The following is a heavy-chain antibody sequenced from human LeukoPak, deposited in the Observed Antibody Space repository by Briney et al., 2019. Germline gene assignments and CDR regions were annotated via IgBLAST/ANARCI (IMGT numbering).Heavy chain of an antibody. V-gene: IGHV3-23*01. D-gene: IGHD3-16*01. J-gene: IGHJ4*02. Sequence: PGGSLRLSCAASGFTFSNYAMTWARQAPVKGLEWVSAIGGDGTRTYYADSVKGRFTISRDNSKNTLYLEMSSLRVEDTAIYYCAKWPEGAMDYFDYWGQGTLVTVSS. CDR2: IGGDGTRT. CDR3: AKWPEGAMDYFDY. CDR1: GFTFSNYA.